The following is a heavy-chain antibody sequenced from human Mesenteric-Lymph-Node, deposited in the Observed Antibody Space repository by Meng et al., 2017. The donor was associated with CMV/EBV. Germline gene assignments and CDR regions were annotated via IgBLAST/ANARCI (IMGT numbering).Heavy chain of an antibody. J-gene: IGHJ4*02. D-gene: IGHD6-19*01. CDR3: VKHSSDWSLDS. CDR1: GYTYTHYQ. CDR2: IHPSGNA. V-gene: IGHV1-18*01. Sequence: ASVKVSCKASGYTYTHYQMDWVRQAPGQGLEWMGWIHPSGNANYAQKFQGRVTMTTDTSTTTAYMELRSLRSDDSALYYCVKHSSDWSLDSWGQGTLVTVSS.